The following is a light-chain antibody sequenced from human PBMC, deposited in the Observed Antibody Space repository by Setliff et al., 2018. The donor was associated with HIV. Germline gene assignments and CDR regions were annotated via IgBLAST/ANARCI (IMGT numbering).Light chain of an antibody. Sequence: QSALAQPASVSGSPGQSITISCTGTSNDNGDNKYVSWYQHHPGKAPKLIIYEVTRRPSGVSNRFSGSKSGNTASLTISGLQAEDEADSYCCSYAGSYSYSFGTGTKGTV. V-gene: IGLV2-14*01. CDR1: SNDNGDNKY. CDR3: CSYAGSYSYS. J-gene: IGLJ1*01. CDR2: EVT.